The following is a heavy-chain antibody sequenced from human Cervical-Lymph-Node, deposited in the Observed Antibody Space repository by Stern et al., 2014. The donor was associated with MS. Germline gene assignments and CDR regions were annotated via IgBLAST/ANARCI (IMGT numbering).Heavy chain of an antibody. CDR1: GGTLSSYT. CDR2: IIPMFGIA. V-gene: IGHV1-69*01. Sequence: QVQLVQSGAEVKKPGSSVKVSCKASGGTLSSYTIGWVRQDPGQGLEWMGGIIPMFGIANYAEKFQGRVTITADESTSTAYMDLSTLRSEDTAVYYCARATSDYIWGSYRYLDYWGQGTQVTVSS. J-gene: IGHJ4*02. CDR3: ARATSDYIWGSYRYLDY. D-gene: IGHD3-16*02.